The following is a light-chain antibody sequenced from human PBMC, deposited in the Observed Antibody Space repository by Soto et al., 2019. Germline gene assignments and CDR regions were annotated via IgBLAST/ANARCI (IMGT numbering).Light chain of an antibody. Sequence: QSVLTQPPSVSGAPGQSVNISCTGSSSNIGAGYDVHWYQQLPGTAPKLLIYGNSNRPSGVPDRFSGSKSGTSASLAITGLQAEDEADYYCQSYDSSLSGYVFGTGTKLTVL. J-gene: IGLJ1*01. V-gene: IGLV1-40*01. CDR3: QSYDSSLSGYV. CDR2: GNS. CDR1: SSNIGAGYD.